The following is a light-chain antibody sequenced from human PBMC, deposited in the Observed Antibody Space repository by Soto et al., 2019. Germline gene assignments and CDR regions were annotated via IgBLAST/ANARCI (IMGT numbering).Light chain of an antibody. V-gene: IGKV1-33*01. J-gene: IGKJ5*01. CDR3: QQQLDLSPT. Sequence: DIQMTQSPSSLSASVGARVTITCQASQDIRNFLNWYQQKPGKAPKLLISDASSLEAGVPQRFSVILFGTDGTLDLSSLKAEDGTTYVGQQQLDLSPTFGPGTRLEIK. CDR1: QDIRNF. CDR2: DAS.